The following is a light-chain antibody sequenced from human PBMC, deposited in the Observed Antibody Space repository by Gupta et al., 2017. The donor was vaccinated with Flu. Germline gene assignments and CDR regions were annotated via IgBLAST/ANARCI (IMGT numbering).Light chain of an antibody. J-gene: IGKJ4*01. CDR1: QSISSW. CDR2: GAS. CDR3: QHYHSYPLT. Sequence: DIQMTQSPSTLSAFVGDRVTLTCRASQSISSWLAWYQEKPGTAPKLLIYGASSLEGGVPSRFSGSGSGTEFTLTISSLQPDDFATYYCQHYHSYPLTFGGGTKVEIK. V-gene: IGKV1-5*03.